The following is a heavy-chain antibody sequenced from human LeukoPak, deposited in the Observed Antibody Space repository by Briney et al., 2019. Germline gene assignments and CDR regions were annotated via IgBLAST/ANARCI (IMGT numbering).Heavy chain of an antibody. CDR3: AREFLSSWPYYFDY. D-gene: IGHD6-13*01. CDR2: ISSSSSYI. J-gene: IGHJ4*02. CDR1: GFTFRSYA. V-gene: IGHV3-21*01. Sequence: GSLRLSCAASGFTFRSYAMSWVRQAPGKGLEWVSSISSSSSYIYYADSVKGRFTISRDNAKNSLYLQMNSLRAEDTAVYYCAREFLSSWPYYFDYWGQGTLVTVSS.